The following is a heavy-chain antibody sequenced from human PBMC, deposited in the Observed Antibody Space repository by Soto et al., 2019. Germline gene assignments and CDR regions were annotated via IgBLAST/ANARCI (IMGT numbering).Heavy chain of an antibody. CDR2: MNPNSGNT. CDR1: GYTFTSYD. D-gene: IGHD7-27*01. V-gene: IGHV1-8*01. Sequence: ASVKVSCKASGYTFTSYDIKWVRQATGQGLEWMGWMNPNSGNTGYAQKFQGRVTMTRNTSISTAYMELSSLRSEDTAVYYCARVWGSYYYYYMDVWGKGTTVTVSS. CDR3: ARVWGSYYYYYMDV. J-gene: IGHJ6*03.